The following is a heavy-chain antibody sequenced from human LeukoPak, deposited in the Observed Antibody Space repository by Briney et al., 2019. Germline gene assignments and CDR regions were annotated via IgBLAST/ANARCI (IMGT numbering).Heavy chain of an antibody. CDR3: AILSRPPRITTVRGVNPGEIYYYYYMDV. J-gene: IGHJ6*03. CDR2: IIPIFGTA. Sequence: GASVKVSCKATGGTFSSYAISWVRQAPGQGLEWMGGIIPIFGTANYAQKFQGRVTITADKSTSTAYMELSSLRSEDTAVYYCAILSRPPRITTVRGVNPGEIYYYYYMDVWGKGTTVTVSS. D-gene: IGHD3-10*01. CDR1: GGTFSSYA. V-gene: IGHV1-69*06.